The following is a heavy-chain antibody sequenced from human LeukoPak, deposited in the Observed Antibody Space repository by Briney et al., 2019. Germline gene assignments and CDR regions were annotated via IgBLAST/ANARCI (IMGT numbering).Heavy chain of an antibody. J-gene: IGHJ5*02. CDR3: ARSRIAAGSVEWFDP. D-gene: IGHD6-25*01. CDR2: INAGNGNT. CDR1: GYTFTSYA. Sequence: ASVKASCKASGYTFTSYAMHWVRQAPGQRLKWMGWINAGNGNTKYSQKFQGRVTITRDTSASTAYMELSSLRSEDTAVYYCARSRIAAGSVEWFDPWGQGTLVTVSS. V-gene: IGHV1-3*01.